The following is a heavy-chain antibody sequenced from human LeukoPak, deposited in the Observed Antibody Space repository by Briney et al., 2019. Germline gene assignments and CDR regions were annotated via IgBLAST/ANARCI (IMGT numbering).Heavy chain of an antibody. J-gene: IGHJ4*02. D-gene: IGHD4-11*01. CDR2: INHSGST. V-gene: IGHV4-34*03. CDR3: TTYNAVNGWY. Sequence: SETLSLTCAVYGGSFSGYYWSWIRQPPGKGLEWIGEINHSGSTNYNPSLKSRVTISVDTSKNQFSLKLSSVTAEDTAVYYCTTYNAVNGWYWGQGTLVTVSS. CDR1: GGSFSGYY.